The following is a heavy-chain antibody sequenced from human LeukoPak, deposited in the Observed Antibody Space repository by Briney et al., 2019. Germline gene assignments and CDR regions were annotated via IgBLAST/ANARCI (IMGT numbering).Heavy chain of an antibody. CDR2: ISYDGRNS. Sequence: PGGSLRLSCAASGFTFRSYAMQWVRQAPGKGLEWMAVISYDGRNSYYVDSVKGRFTISRDNSKDTLYLEMNSLRVEDTAVYYCARGDYYKSRRYVAAYWGQGTLVAVST. CDR1: GFTFRSYA. D-gene: IGHD3-22*01. CDR3: ARGDYYKSRRYVAAY. J-gene: IGHJ4*02. V-gene: IGHV3-30*04.